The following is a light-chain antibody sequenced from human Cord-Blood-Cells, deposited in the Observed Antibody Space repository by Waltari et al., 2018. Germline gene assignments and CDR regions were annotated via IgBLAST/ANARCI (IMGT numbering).Light chain of an antibody. J-gene: IGKJ3*01. CDR2: AAS. CDR1: QGISSY. CDR3: QQYYSYPFT. Sequence: AIRITQSPSSLSASTGDRVTITCRASQGISSYLAWYQQKPGKAPKLLIYAASTLQRGVPSRFSGSGSGTDFTLTISCLQSEDFATYYCQQYYSYPFTFGPGTKVDIK. V-gene: IGKV1-8*01.